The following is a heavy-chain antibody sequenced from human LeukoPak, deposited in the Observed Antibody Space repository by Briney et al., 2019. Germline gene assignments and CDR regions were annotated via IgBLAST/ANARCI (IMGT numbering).Heavy chain of an antibody. CDR1: GGSISSYY. V-gene: IGHV4-59*01. J-gene: IGHJ4*02. CDR3: ARGGDYYDSSGYYYDY. CDR2: IYYSGST. D-gene: IGHD3-22*01. Sequence: SETLSLTCTVSGGSISSYYWSWIRQPPGKGLEWIGYIYYSGSTNYNPSLKSRVTISVDTSNNQFSLKLSSVTAADTAVYYCARGGDYYDSSGYYYDYWGQGTLVTVSS.